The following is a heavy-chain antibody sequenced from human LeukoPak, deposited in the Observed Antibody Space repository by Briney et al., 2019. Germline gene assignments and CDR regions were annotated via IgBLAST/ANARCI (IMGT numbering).Heavy chain of an antibody. Sequence: SETLSLTCAVYGGSFSGYYWSWIRQPPGKGLEWIGSIYYSGSTYYNPSLKSRVTISVDTSKNQFSLKLSSVTAADTAVYYCARGPIPMYCSSTSCYGRLFDYWGQGTLVTVSS. V-gene: IGHV4-34*01. CDR3: ARGPIPMYCSSTSCYGRLFDY. CDR1: GGSFSGYY. J-gene: IGHJ4*02. D-gene: IGHD2-2*01. CDR2: IYYSGST.